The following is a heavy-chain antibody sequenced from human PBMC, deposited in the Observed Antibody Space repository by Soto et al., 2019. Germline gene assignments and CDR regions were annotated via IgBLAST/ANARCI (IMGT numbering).Heavy chain of an antibody. V-gene: IGHV1-69*13. CDR2: IIPIFGTA. Sequence: SVKVSCKASGGTFSSYAISWVRQAPGQGLEWMGGIIPIFGTANYAQKFQGRVTITADESTSTAYMELSSLRSEDTAVYYCAREQVYMVRGDNWFDPWGQGTRGTVSS. D-gene: IGHD3-10*01. CDR1: GGTFSSYA. CDR3: AREQVYMVRGDNWFDP. J-gene: IGHJ5*02.